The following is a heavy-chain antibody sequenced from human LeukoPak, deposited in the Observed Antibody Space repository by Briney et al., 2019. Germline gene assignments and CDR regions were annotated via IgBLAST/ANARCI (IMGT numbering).Heavy chain of an antibody. J-gene: IGHJ4*02. CDR2: ISGSGGNT. Sequence: GGSLRLSCAASGFTFSSYAMSWVRQAPGKGLEWVSAISGSGGNTYYIDSVKGRFTISRDNAKNSLYLQMNSLRDEDTAVYYCARGGSGYSYGKIDSWGQGILVTVSS. V-gene: IGHV3-23*01. CDR3: ARGGSGYSYGKIDS. CDR1: GFTFSSYA. D-gene: IGHD5-18*01.